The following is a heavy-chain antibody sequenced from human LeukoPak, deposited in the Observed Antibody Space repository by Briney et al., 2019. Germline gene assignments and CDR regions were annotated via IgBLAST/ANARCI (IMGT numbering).Heavy chain of an antibody. V-gene: IGHV4-59*01. CDR1: GGSISSYY. Sequence: SETLSLTCTVSGGSISSYYWSWIRQPPGKGLEWIGYIYYSGSTNYNPSLKSRVTISVDTSKNQFSLKLNSVTAADTAVYYCARGRAYSSGWYIKGADAFDIWGQGTKVTVSS. CDR2: IYYSGST. CDR3: ARGRAYSSGWYIKGADAFDI. D-gene: IGHD6-19*01. J-gene: IGHJ3*02.